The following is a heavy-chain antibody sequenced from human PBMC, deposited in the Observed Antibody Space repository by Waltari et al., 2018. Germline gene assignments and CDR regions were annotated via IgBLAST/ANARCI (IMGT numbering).Heavy chain of an antibody. D-gene: IGHD2-15*01. CDR3: AAALSGVPLDLDCQH. V-gene: IGHV1-24*01. Sequence: QVQLVQSGAEVKKPGASVKVSCKVSGYTFTKSSMHWVRQAPGKGLEWMGSFDPEDGETIYAQKFQGRVTLTEDTSTDTAYMELNSLRSEDTAVYYCAAALSGVPLDLDCQHWGQGTLVTVSS. CDR1: GYTFTKSS. J-gene: IGHJ1*01. CDR2: FDPEDGET.